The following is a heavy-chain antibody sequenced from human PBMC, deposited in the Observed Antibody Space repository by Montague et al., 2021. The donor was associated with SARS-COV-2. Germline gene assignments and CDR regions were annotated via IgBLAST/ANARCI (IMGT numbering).Heavy chain of an antibody. D-gene: IGHD3-10*01. J-gene: IGHJ4*02. CDR1: GFTFSSYS. CDR3: ARDFGYYYGSGSYPTFDY. CDR2: ISSSSSYI. V-gene: IGHV3-21*01. Sequence: SLRLSCAASGFTFSSYSMNCVRQAPGKGLEWVSSISSSSSYIYYADSVKVRFTISRDNAKNSLYLQMNSLRAEDTAVYCCARDFGYYYGSGSYPTFDYWGQGTLVTVSS.